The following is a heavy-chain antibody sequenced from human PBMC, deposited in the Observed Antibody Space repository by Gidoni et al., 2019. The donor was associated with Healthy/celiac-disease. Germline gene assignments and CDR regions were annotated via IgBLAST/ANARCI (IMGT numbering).Heavy chain of an antibody. CDR1: GYSFTSYW. V-gene: IGHV5-10-1*01. CDR3: ASFGTMVQGVYKARRYFDY. D-gene: IGHD3-10*01. CDR2: IDPSDSYT. Sequence: EVQLVQSGAEVKKPGESLRISCKGSGYSFTSYWISWVRQMPGKGLEWMGRIDPSDSYTNYSPSFQGHVTISADKSISTAYLQWSSLKASDTAMYYCASFGTMVQGVYKARRYFDYWGQGTLVTVSS. J-gene: IGHJ4*02.